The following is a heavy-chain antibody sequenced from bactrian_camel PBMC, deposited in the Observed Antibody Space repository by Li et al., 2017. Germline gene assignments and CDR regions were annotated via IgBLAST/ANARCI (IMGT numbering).Heavy chain of an antibody. D-gene: IGHD5*01. V-gene: IGHV3S55*01. CDR1: RPQPQDTASLYTFDSAC. J-gene: IGHJ6*01. CDR3: AADYGSMHWAVRGGVRRADFGY. CDR2: QRDAAT. Sequence: HVQLVESGGGSVQAGGSLRLSCEASRPQPQDTASLYTFDSACMGWFRQAPGKEPEGVAAQRDAATYYADSVKGRFSISKDNAKNTLYLQMNSLKPEDTAMYYCAADYGSMHWAVRGGVRRADFGYWGQGTQVTVS.